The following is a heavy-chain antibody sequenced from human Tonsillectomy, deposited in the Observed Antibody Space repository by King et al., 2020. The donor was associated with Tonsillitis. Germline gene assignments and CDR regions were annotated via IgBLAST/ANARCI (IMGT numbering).Heavy chain of an antibody. CDR3: ARSTQYMYGSRYFDL. D-gene: IGHD3-10*01. V-gene: IGHV3-30*04. J-gene: IGHJ2*01. CDR2: ISYDESNE. Sequence: VQLVESGGGVVQPGRSLRLSCAASGFTFSSYAMHWVRQAPGKGLEWVAVISYDESNEFYADSVKGRLTISRDNSKNALYLQMNSLRPEDTAVYYCARSTQYMYGSRYFDLWGRGTLVTVSS. CDR1: GFTFSSYA.